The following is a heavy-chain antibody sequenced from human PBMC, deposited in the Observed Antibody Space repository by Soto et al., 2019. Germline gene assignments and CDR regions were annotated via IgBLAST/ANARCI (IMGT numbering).Heavy chain of an antibody. Sequence: GGSLRLSCAASGCTFSSDWMHWVRQAPGKGLVWVSRMNEDGGTTDYADSVKGRFTISRDNAKNTLYLQMNSLRVEDTAVYYCASDLSGRADVWGQGTTVTVSS. D-gene: IGHD3-10*01. CDR2: MNEDGGTT. J-gene: IGHJ6*02. V-gene: IGHV3-74*01. CDR1: GCTFSSDW. CDR3: ASDLSGRADV.